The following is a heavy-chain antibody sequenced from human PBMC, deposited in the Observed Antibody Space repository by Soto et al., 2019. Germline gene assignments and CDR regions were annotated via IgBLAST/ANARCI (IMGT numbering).Heavy chain of an antibody. D-gene: IGHD5-18*01. Sequence: WGSLRLSCAASGFTFISYGIHCVRHSPFKGLEWVAVISYDGSNKYYADSVKGRFTISRDNSKNTLYLQMNSLRAEDTAVYYCANGMDTARIYYYGMDVWGQGTTVTVSS. J-gene: IGHJ6*02. V-gene: IGHV3-30*18. CDR3: ANGMDTARIYYYGMDV. CDR2: ISYDGSNK. CDR1: GFTFISYG.